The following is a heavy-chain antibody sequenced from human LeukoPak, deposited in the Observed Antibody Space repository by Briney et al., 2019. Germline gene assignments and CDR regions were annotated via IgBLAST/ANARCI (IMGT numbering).Heavy chain of an antibody. Sequence: GGSLRLSCAASGFTLSSYWMSWVRQAPGKGLEWVANIKQDGSDKYYVDSLKGRFTISRDNAKNSVYLQMNSLRAEDTAVYYCARLTYYYGSGSYGPGYYFDYWGQGTLVTVSS. D-gene: IGHD3-10*01. CDR3: ARLTYYYGSGSYGPGYYFDY. V-gene: IGHV3-7*01. CDR2: IKQDGSDK. J-gene: IGHJ4*02. CDR1: GFTLSSYW.